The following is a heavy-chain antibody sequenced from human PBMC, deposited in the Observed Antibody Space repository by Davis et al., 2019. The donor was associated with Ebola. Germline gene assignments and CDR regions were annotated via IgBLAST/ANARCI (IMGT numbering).Heavy chain of an antibody. CDR1: VITFSSYA. CDR2: ISGSGGST. J-gene: IGHJ6*04. V-gene: IGHV3-23*01. Sequence: GESLKISCTDSVITFSSYAMTWVRQAPGKGLEWVSAISGSGGSTYYADSVKGRFTISRDNSKKTLYLQMNSLRAEDTAVYYCAKSGLSFGVVKYHYGMDVWGKGTPVTVSS. CDR3: AKSGLSFGVVKYHYGMDV. D-gene: IGHD3-3*01.